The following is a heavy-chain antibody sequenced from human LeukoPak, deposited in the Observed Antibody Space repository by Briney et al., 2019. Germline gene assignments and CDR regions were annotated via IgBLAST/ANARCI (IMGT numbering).Heavy chain of an antibody. CDR1: GYTFTGYY. CDR2: INPNSGGT. CDR3: ARDWRDGYNPFDY. V-gene: IGHV1-2*02. J-gene: IGHJ4*02. D-gene: IGHD5-24*01. Sequence: RASVKVSCKASGYTFTGYYMHWVRQAPGQGLEWMGWINPNSGGTNYAQKFQGRVTMTRDTSISTAYMELSRLRPDDTAVYYCARDWRDGYNPFDYWGQGTLVTVSS.